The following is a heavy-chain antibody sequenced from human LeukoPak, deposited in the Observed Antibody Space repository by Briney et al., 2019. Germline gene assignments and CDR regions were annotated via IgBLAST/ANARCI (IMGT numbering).Heavy chain of an antibody. CDR1: GGSFSGYY. D-gene: IGHD3-22*01. J-gene: IGHJ4*02. V-gene: IGHV4-34*01. Sequence: PSETLSLTCAVYGGSFSGYYWSWIRQPPGKGLEWIGEINHSGSTNYNPSLKSRVTISVDTSKNQFSLKLSSVTAADTAVYYCARKVSFGYYYDSSGYYHEDYWGRGTLVTVSS. CDR2: INHSGST. CDR3: ARKVSFGYYYDSSGYYHEDY.